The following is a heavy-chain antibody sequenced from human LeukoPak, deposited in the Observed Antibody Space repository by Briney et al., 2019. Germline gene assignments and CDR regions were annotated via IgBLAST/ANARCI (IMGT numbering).Heavy chain of an antibody. J-gene: IGHJ6*02. D-gene: IGHD6-13*01. CDR1: GGTFSSYA. CDR3: ARDLTLSIAAAGTGLRYYGMDV. V-gene: IGHV1-69*04. CDR2: IIPILGIA. Sequence: SVKVSCKASGGTFSSYAISWVRQAPGQGLEWMGRIIPILGIANYAQKFQGRATITADKSTSTAYMELSSLRSEDTAVYYCARDLTLSIAAAGTGLRYYGMDVWGQGTTVTVSS.